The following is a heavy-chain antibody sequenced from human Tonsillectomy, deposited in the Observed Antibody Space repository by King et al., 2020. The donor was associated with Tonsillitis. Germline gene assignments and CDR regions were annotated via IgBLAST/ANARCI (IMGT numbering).Heavy chain of an antibody. Sequence: VQLQESGPGLVKPSETLSLTCSVSGGSISGHYWTWILQPPGKGLEWIGFIHFSGSTNYNPSLKSRVSMSADMSKDQVSLHLSSLTAADTAVYYCAKHLRCSRLTCPPAFDSWGQGILVTVSS. D-gene: IGHD2/OR15-2a*01. CDR3: AKHLRCSRLTCPPAFDS. J-gene: IGHJ4*02. CDR2: IHFSGST. V-gene: IGHV4-59*11. CDR1: GGSISGHY.